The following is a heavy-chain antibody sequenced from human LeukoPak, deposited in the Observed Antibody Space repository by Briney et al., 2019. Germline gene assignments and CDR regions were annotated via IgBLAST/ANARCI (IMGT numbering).Heavy chain of an antibody. Sequence: PSETLSLTCTVSGGSISSSSYYWGWIRQPPGKGLEWIGSIYYSGSTYYNPSLKSRVTISVDTSKNQFSLKLSSVTAADTAVYYCARDPLYYYDSSGYFDYWGQGTLVSVSS. CDR2: IYYSGST. CDR1: GGSISSSSYY. V-gene: IGHV4-39*07. D-gene: IGHD3-22*01. J-gene: IGHJ4*02. CDR3: ARDPLYYYDSSGYFDY.